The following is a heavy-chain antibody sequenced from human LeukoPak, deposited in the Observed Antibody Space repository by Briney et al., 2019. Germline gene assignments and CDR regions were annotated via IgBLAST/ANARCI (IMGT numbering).Heavy chain of an antibody. CDR3: ARESSSASAAAADY. Sequence: ASVKVSCKASGYTFTGYYMHWVRQAPGQGLEWMGWINPNSGGTNYAQKFQGRVTMTRDTSISTAYMELSRLRSDDTAVYYCARESSSASAAAADYWGQGTLVTVSS. J-gene: IGHJ4*02. D-gene: IGHD6-13*01. V-gene: IGHV1-2*02. CDR1: GYTFTGYY. CDR2: INPNSGGT.